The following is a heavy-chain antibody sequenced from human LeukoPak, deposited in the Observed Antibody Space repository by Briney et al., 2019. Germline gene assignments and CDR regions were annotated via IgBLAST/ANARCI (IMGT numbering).Heavy chain of an antibody. CDR1: GFTFSSYD. CDR2: TSGSGGST. CDR3: ATSTVAKYDY. J-gene: IGHJ4*02. D-gene: IGHD4-11*01. V-gene: IGHV3-23*01. Sequence: GGSLRLSCAASGFTFSSYDMSWVRQAPGKGPEWVSTTSGSGGSTYYADSVKGRFTISRDNSKNTLYLQMNSLRAEDTALYYCATSTVAKYDYWGQGTLVAVSS.